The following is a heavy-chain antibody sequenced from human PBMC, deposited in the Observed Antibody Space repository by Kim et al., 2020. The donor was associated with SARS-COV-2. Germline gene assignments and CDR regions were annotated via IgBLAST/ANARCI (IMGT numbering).Heavy chain of an antibody. J-gene: IGHJ4*02. Sequence: ASVKVSCKASGYTFTSYDINWVRQATGQGLEWMGWINPNSGNTGYAQKFQGRVTMTRNTSISTAYMELSSLRSEDTAVYYCASLLTVDTAMVSDYWGQGTLVTVSS. CDR3: ASLLTVDTAMVSDY. V-gene: IGHV1-8*01. D-gene: IGHD5-18*01. CDR1: GYTFTSYD. CDR2: INPNSGNT.